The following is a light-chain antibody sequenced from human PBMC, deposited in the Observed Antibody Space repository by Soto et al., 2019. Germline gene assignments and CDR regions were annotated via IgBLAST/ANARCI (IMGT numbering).Light chain of an antibody. CDR3: QQYGSSPIT. CDR1: QSVSSSY. CDR2: GAS. Sequence: EIVLTQSPGTLSLSPGERATLSCRASQSVSSSYSAWYQQKPGQAPRLLIYGASRRATGIPDRFGGSGSGTDFTLTISRLEPEDFAVYYCQQYGSSPITFGQGTRLEIK. V-gene: IGKV3-20*01. J-gene: IGKJ5*01.